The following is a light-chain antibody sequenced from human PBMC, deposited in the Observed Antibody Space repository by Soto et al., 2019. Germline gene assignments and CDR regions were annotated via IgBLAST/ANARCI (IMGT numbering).Light chain of an antibody. CDR1: QSVSTN. CDR2: SVS. Sequence: EIVLTQSPATLSVSPGDRASLSCRASQSVSTNLAWYQHKPGQPPRLLFHSVSTSASGVPARYSVSGSETDFTPTNSSLQSEDLAVSYCQQYHSWPRTLGQGTKVE. J-gene: IGKJ1*01. CDR3: QQYHSWPRT. V-gene: IGKV3-15*01.